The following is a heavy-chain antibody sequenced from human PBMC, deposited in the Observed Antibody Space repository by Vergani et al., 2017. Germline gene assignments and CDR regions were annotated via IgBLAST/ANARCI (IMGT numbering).Heavy chain of an antibody. J-gene: IGHJ6*03. V-gene: IGHV3-66*02. CDR1: GFTVSSNY. D-gene: IGHD5-18*01. Sequence: EVQLVESGGGLVQPGGSLRLSCAASGFTVSSNYMSWVRQAPGKGLEWVSVIYSGGSTYYADSVKGRFTISRDNSKNSLYLQMNSLRAEDTALYYCAKGGYYYYYYYMDVWGKGTTVTVSS. CDR2: IYSGGST. CDR3: AKGGYYYYYYYMDV.